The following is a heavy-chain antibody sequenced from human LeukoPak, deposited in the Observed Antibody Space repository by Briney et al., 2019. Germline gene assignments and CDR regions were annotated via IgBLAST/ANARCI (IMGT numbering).Heavy chain of an antibody. D-gene: IGHD7-27*01. CDR2: IRSEGNSYAT. V-gene: IGHV3-73*01. CDR1: GSTFSGSA. CDR3: ARLGTGEAFDI. J-gene: IGHJ3*02. Sequence: GGSLRLSCAASGSTFSGSAMHWVRQASGKGLEWVGRIRSEGNSYATAYAASVKGRFTISRDDSKNTAYLQMNSLKTEDTAVYYCARLGTGEAFDIWGQGTMVTVSS.